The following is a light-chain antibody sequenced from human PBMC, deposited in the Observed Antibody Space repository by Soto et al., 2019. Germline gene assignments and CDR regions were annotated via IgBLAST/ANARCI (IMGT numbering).Light chain of an antibody. CDR3: GSWDSSLSAYV. CDR2: HDT. J-gene: IGLJ1*01. CDR1: SSNIGGNS. Sequence: QSVLTQPPSVSAAPGQKVTISCSGSSSNIGGNSVSWYQQLPGTAPKLLIYHDTKRPSGIPDRFSGSKSGTSATLGITGFQTGDEADYYCGSWDSSLSAYVFGTWTKVTV. V-gene: IGLV1-51*01.